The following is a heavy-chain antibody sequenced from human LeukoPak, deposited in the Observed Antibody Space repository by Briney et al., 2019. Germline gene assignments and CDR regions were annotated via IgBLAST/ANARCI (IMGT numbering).Heavy chain of an antibody. V-gene: IGHV3-48*04. CDR2: ISHTGSTM. CDR1: GFRFSGYS. CDR3: ARDLGYCSSTSRWDWFDP. D-gene: IGHD2-2*01. Sequence: GGSLRLSCEASGFRFSGYSMNWVRQAPGKGLEWVSYISHTGSTMSYADSVKGRFTISRDNAKNSLYLQMNSLRAEDTAVYYCARDLGYCSSTSRWDWFDPWGQGTLVTVSS. J-gene: IGHJ5*02.